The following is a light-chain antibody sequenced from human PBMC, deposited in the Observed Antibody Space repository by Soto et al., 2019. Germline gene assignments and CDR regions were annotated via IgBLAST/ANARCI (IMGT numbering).Light chain of an antibody. CDR3: QQYGSSVT. CDR2: GAS. Sequence: EIVLTQSPGTLSLSPGERATLSCRASQSVSSSFLAWYQQKPGQAPRLLIYGASSRATGIPDRFRGSGSGTDFTLTISRLEPEGFAVYYCQQYGSSVTLGGGTKVEIK. J-gene: IGKJ4*01. V-gene: IGKV3-20*01. CDR1: QSVSSSF.